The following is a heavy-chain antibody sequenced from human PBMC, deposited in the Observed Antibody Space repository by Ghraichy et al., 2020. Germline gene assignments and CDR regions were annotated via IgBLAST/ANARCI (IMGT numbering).Heavy chain of an antibody. J-gene: IGHJ4*02. D-gene: IGHD3-9*01. CDR1: GFTFSSYA. V-gene: IGHV3-30-3*01. CDR3: ARDRGLLRYFDWLLWY. Sequence: GGSLRLSCAASGFTFSSYAMHWVRQAPGKGLEWVAVISYDGSNKYYADSVKGRFTISRDNSKNTLYLQMNSLRAEDTAVYYCARDRGLLRYFDWLLWYWGQGTLVTVSS. CDR2: ISYDGSNK.